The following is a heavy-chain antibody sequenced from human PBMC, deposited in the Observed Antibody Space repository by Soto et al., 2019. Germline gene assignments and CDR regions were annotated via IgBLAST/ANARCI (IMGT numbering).Heavy chain of an antibody. J-gene: IGHJ4*02. CDR3: ARVAVASDY. V-gene: IGHV4-34*01. CDR1: GGSFSGYY. D-gene: IGHD6-19*01. CDR2: INHSGST. Sequence: SETLSLTCAVYGGSFSGYYWSWIRQPPGKGLEWIGEINHSGSTNYNPSLKSRVTISVDTSKNQFSLKLSSVAAADTAVYFCARVAVASDYWGQGTLVTVSS.